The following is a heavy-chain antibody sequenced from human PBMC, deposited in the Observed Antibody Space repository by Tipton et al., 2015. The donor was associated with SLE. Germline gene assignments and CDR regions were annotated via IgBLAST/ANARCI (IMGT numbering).Heavy chain of an antibody. CDR3: ATGHFDC. CDR2: VCNSVST. Sequence: LRLSCTVSGASVSSFCWNWIRQSPGKGLEWIACVCNSVSTNYDPSLMSRGTISVDTSKNHFSLELTSVTAADTAVYYCATGHFDCWGQGRLVTVSS. V-gene: IGHV4-59*08. D-gene: IGHD1-1*01. CDR1: GASVSSFC. J-gene: IGHJ5*01.